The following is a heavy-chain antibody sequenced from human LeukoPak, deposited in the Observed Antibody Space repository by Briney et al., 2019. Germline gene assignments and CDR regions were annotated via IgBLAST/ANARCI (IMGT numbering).Heavy chain of an antibody. D-gene: IGHD2/OR15-2a*01. J-gene: IGHJ4*02. CDR2: IYTSGST. CDR3: ARSYYDYFDS. CDR1: GGSISSYY. V-gene: IGHV4-4*09. Sequence: RSSETLSLTCTVSGGSISSYYWSWIRQPPGKGLEWIGYIYTSGSTNYNPSLKSRVTISVDTSKNQFSLNMTSVTAADTAVYFCARSYYDYFDSWGQGTLVTVSS.